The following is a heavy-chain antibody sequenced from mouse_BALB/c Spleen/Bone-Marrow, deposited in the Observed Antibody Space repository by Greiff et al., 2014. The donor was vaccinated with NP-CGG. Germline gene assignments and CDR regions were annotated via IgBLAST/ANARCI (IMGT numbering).Heavy chain of an antibody. CDR1: GFNIKDTY. D-gene: IGHD2-4*01. Sequence: DVKLQESGAELVKPGASVKLSCTASGFNIKDTYMHWVKQRPEQGLEWIGRIDPANGNTKYDPKFQGKATITADTSSNTAYLELSSLTSEDTAVYYCANYDYGWYFDVWGAGTTVTVSS. CDR2: IDPANGNT. J-gene: IGHJ1*01. CDR3: ANYDYGWYFDV. V-gene: IGHV14-3*02.